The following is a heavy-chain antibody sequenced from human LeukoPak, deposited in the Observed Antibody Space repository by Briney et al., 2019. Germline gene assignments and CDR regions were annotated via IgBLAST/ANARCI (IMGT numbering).Heavy chain of an antibody. CDR3: ARGGSNSPYYFDY. D-gene: IGHD2-2*01. CDR2: ITSSSSYI. Sequence: GGSLRLSCAASGFTFSSYGMNWVRQAPGKGLEWVSTITSSSSYIYYADSVKGRFTISRDNAKNSLYLQMNSLRAEDTAVYYCARGGSNSPYYFDYWGQGTLVTVSS. CDR1: GFTFSSYG. J-gene: IGHJ4*02. V-gene: IGHV3-21*01.